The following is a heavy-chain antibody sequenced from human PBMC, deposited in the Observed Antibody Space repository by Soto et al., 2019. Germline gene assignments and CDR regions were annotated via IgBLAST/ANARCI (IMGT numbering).Heavy chain of an antibody. CDR1: GGAISGYY. J-gene: IGHJ5*02. D-gene: IGHD3-3*01. CDR3: ARGQRFSDSFDP. CDR2: IYSSGGT. V-gene: IGHV4-4*07. Sequence: SETLSLTXTVSGGAISGYYWTWIRQPAGKGLEWIGRIYSSGGTKYNPSLKSRVDMSLDMSKNQFSLRLNSVTAADTAVYYCARGQRFSDSFDPWGQGTLVTVSS.